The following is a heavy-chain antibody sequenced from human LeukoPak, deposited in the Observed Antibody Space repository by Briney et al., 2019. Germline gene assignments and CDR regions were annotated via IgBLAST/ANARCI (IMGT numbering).Heavy chain of an antibody. V-gene: IGHV3-33*01. CDR2: IWYDGSNK. CDR3: ARGAASGRPGVWYFDL. D-gene: IGHD3-10*01. CDR1: GFTFSSYG. J-gene: IGHJ2*01. Sequence: GGSLRLSCAASGFTFSSYGMHWVRQAPGKGLEWVAVIWYDGSNKYYADSVKGRFTISRDNSKTTLYLQMNSLRADDTAVYYCARGAASGRPGVWYFDLWGRGTLVTVSS.